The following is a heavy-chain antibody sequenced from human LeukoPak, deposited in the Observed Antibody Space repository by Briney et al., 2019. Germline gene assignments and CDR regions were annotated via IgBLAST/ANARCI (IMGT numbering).Heavy chain of an antibody. V-gene: IGHV3-30-3*01. CDR1: GFSFSTYH. D-gene: IGHD3-10*01. J-gene: IGHJ4*02. CDR2: ISYDGSNK. CDR3: ARDYRHSGSYSY. Sequence: GGSLRLSCAASGFSFSTYHMDWVRQAPGKGLEWVAVISYDGSNKYYADSVKGRFTISRDNSKNTLYLQMNSLRAEDTAVYYCARDYRHSGSYSYWGQGTLVTVSS.